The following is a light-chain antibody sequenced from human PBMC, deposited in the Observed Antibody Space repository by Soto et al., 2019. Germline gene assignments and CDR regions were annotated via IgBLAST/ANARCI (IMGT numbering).Light chain of an antibody. V-gene: IGLV2-23*01. CDR3: CSFARGSTSYV. CDR2: EGT. Sequence: QSVLTQPASVSGSPGQSIAISCTGTSSDVGSSNLLSWYQHHPGKAPKLIIYEGTRRPPGVSGRFSGSMSGNTASLTISGLQAEDEAEYYCCSFARGSTSYVFGTGTKVTVL. CDR1: SSDVGSSNL. J-gene: IGLJ1*01.